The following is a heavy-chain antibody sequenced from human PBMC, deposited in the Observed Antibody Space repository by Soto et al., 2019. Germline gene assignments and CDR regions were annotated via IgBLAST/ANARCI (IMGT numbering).Heavy chain of an antibody. J-gene: IGHJ3*02. CDR1: GGSISSYY. CDR3: ARLNHYAFWSGYSNSGDAFDI. V-gene: IGHV4-59*01. Sequence: SETLSLTCTVSGGSISSYYWSWIRQPPGKGLEWIGYIYYSGSTNYNPSLKSRVTISVDTSKNQFSLKLSSVTAADTAVYYCARLNHYAFWSGYSNSGDAFDIWGQGTMVTVSS. CDR2: IYYSGST. D-gene: IGHD3-3*01.